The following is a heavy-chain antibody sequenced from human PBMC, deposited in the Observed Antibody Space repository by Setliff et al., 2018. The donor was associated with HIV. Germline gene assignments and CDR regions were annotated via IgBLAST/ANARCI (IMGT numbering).Heavy chain of an antibody. D-gene: IGHD3-9*01. CDR2: MTASGSNI. CDR1: GFTFSIYE. Sequence: GGSLRLSCAASGFTFSIYEMNWVRQAPGKGLEWVSYMTASGSNIYYADSVKGRFTISRDNAKNSLYLQMNSLRAEDTAIYYCARDDPAGGIDFWGQGTMVTVSS. CDR3: ARDDPAGGIDF. V-gene: IGHV3-48*03. J-gene: IGHJ3*01.